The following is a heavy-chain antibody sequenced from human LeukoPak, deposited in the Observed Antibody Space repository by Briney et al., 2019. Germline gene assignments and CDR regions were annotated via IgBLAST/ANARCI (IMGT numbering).Heavy chain of an antibody. CDR3: ARWGITMVRGVIDPSGDYGMDV. CDR1: GFTFSSYW. D-gene: IGHD3-10*01. J-gene: IGHJ6*04. CDR2: IKQDGSEK. Sequence: GGSLRLSCAASGFTFSSYWMSWVRQAPGKGLEWVANIKQDGSEKYYVDSVKGRFTISRDNAKNSLYLQMNSLRAEDTAVYYRARWGITMVRGVIDPSGDYGMDVWGKGTTVTVSS. V-gene: IGHV3-7*03.